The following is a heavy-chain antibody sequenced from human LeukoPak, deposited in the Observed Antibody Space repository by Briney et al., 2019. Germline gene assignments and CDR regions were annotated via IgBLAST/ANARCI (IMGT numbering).Heavy chain of an antibody. D-gene: IGHD6-13*01. J-gene: IGHJ6*02. Sequence: ASVKVSCKASGYTFTSYGISWGRQAPGQGLEWMGWISAYNGSTNYAQKLQGRVTMTTDTSTSTAYMELSSLRSDDTAVYYCARDEYSSSWFSSYYYGMDVWGQGTTVTVSS. V-gene: IGHV1-18*01. CDR1: GYTFTSYG. CDR3: ARDEYSSSWFSSYYYGMDV. CDR2: ISAYNGST.